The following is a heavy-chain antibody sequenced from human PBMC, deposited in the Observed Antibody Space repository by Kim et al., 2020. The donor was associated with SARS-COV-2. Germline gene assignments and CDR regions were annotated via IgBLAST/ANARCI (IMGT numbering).Heavy chain of an antibody. CDR2: NHSGTT. CDR3: ARVFDY. V-gene: IGHV4-34*01. Sequence: NHSGTTNYNPALKSRVTRSLDTSKNQFSLRLSSMTAADTAVYYCARVFDYWGQGTLVTVSS. J-gene: IGHJ4*02.